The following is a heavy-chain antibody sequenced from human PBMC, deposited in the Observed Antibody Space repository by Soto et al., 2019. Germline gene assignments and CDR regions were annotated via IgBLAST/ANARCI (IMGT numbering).Heavy chain of an antibody. J-gene: IGHJ4*02. CDR2: IYYSGST. V-gene: IGHV4-61*01. CDR1: GGSVSSGSYY. D-gene: IGHD3-10*01. CDR3: ARSRVTMVRGVIFGY. Sequence: QVQLQESGPGLVKPSDTLSLTCTVSGGSVSSGSYYWSWIRQPPGKGLEWIGYIYYSGSTNYNPSLKSRVTISVDTSKNQFSLKLSSVTAADTAVYYCARSRVTMVRGVIFGYWGQGTLVTVSS.